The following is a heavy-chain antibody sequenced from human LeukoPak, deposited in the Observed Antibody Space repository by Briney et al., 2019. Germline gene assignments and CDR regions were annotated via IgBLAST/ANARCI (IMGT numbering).Heavy chain of an antibody. CDR2: FSGSGGST. CDR1: GFTFSSYA. V-gene: IGHV3-23*01. Sequence: GGSLRLSCAASGFTFSSYAMSWVRQAPGKGLECISGFSGSGGSTYYADSVKGRFTISRDNSKNTLYLQMNSLRAEDTAVYYCAKNGGHSSTIKYWGQGTLVTVSS. D-gene: IGHD2-2*01. J-gene: IGHJ4*02. CDR3: AKNGGHSSTIKY.